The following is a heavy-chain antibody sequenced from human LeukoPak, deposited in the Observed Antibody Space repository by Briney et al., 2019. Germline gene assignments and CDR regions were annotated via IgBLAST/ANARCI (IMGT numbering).Heavy chain of an antibody. J-gene: IGHJ3*02. D-gene: IGHD3-22*01. CDR2: IDYSGST. CDR3: ARAYDSSGYYPIYHAFDI. V-gene: IGHV4-39*07. Sequence: PSETLSLTCTVSGGSISSSSYYWGWIRQPPGKGLEWIGSIDYSGSTYYNPSLKSRVTISVDTSKNQFSLKLSSVTAADTSVYYCARAYDSSGYYPIYHAFDIWGQGTMVTVS. CDR1: GGSISSSSYY.